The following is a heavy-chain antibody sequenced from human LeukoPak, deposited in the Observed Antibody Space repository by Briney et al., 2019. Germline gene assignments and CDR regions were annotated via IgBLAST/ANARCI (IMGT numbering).Heavy chain of an antibody. D-gene: IGHD4-17*01. CDR2: ISYDGSNK. CDR3: ASSLYGEDYYYYGMDV. CDR1: GFTFSSYA. V-gene: IGHV3-30*04. J-gene: IGHJ6*04. Sequence: GGSLRLSCAASGFTFSSYAMHWVRQAPGKGLAWVAVISYDGSNKYYADSVKGRFTISRDNSKNTLYLQMNSLRAEDTAVYYCASSLYGEDYYYYGMDVWGKGTTVTVSS.